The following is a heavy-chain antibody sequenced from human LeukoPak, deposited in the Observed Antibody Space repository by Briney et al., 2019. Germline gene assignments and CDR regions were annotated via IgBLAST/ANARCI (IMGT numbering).Heavy chain of an antibody. V-gene: IGHV3-30*04. J-gene: IGHJ3*02. CDR3: AKGNRYNILTGYRLVNAFDI. CDR2: ISYDGSNK. CDR1: GFTFSSYA. D-gene: IGHD3-9*01. Sequence: QPGGSLRLSCAASGFTFSSYAMHWVRQAPGKGLEWVAVISYDGSNKYYADSVKGRFTISRDNSKNTLYLQMNSLRAEDTAMYYCAKGNRYNILTGYRLVNAFDIWGQGTTVTVSS.